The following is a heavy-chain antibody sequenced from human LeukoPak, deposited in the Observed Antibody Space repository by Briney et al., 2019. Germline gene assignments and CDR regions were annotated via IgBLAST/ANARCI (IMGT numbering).Heavy chain of an antibody. CDR1: GGSISSGDYY. Sequence: SETLSLTCTVSGGSISSGDYYWSWIRQPPGKGLEWIGYIYYSGSTYYNPSLKSRVTISVDTSKNQFSLKLSSVTAADTAVYYCARPKSDRGAFDIWGQGTMVTVSS. V-gene: IGHV4-30-4*01. CDR2: IYYSGST. CDR3: ARPKSDRGAFDI. J-gene: IGHJ3*02.